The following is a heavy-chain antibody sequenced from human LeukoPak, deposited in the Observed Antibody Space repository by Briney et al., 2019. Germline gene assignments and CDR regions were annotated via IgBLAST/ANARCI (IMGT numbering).Heavy chain of an antibody. V-gene: IGHV3-23*01. CDR1: GLTFTNYD. J-gene: IGHJ4*02. CDR3: AGSSGWWAHDY. Sequence: PGRSLKLSCAACGLTFTNYDMTWVRQAPGKGLEWVSSISGSGSDTYYADSVKGRFTISRDNSKNTLYVQMVSLRAEDTAIYYCAGSSGWWAHDYWGQGTLLTVSS. D-gene: IGHD6-19*01. CDR2: ISGSGSDT.